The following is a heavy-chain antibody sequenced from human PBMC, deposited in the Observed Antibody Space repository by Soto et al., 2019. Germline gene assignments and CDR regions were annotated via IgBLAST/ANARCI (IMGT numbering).Heavy chain of an antibody. CDR3: AKDMRYSSSWYYFDY. CDR2: ISGIDDST. D-gene: IGHD6-13*01. CDR1: GFTFSHYA. V-gene: IGHV3-23*01. Sequence: PGGSLRLSCAASGFTFSHYAMSWVRQAPGKGLEWVSAISGIDDSTHYADSVKGRFTISRDNSKNTPYLQMNSLRAEDTAVYYCAKDMRYSSSWYYFDYWGQGTLVTVSS. J-gene: IGHJ4*02.